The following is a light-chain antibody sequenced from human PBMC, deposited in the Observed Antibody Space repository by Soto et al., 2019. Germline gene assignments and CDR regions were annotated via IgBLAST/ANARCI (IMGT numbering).Light chain of an antibody. V-gene: IGKV1-39*01. CDR1: QSISDY. CDR2: TTS. J-gene: IGKJ2*01. Sequence: DIQMTQSPSSLSASVGDRVTITCRASQSISDYLNWYQQKPGKAPKLLIATTSYLQNGVPSRFSGSRSGTDFSLTISSLQPEDFATYYCQQSYLVPETFGRGTKVDIK. CDR3: QQSYLVPET.